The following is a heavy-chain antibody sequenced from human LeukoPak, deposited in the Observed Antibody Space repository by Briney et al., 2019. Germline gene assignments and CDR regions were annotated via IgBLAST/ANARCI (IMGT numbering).Heavy chain of an antibody. Sequence: GASVKVSCKASGYTFSSYYIHWVRQAPGQGLQWMGVINPSGSNSRYAEEFQGRVTMTRDTSTNTVSMELSSLRSNDTAVYYCSSPKSPYEGTGPHNWGQGTQVTVSS. CDR1: GYTFSSYY. CDR2: INPSGSNS. CDR3: SSPKSPYEGTGPHN. V-gene: IGHV1-46*01. D-gene: IGHD2-8*02. J-gene: IGHJ4*02.